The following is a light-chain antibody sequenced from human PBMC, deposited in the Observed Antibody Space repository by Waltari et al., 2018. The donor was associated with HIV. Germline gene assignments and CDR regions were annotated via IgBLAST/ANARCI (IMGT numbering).Light chain of an antibody. CDR2: GAS. J-gene: IGKJ1*01. CDR1: QSVSSSY. Sequence: EIVLTQSPGTLSLSPGERATLSCRASQSVSSSYLAWFQQKPGQAPRLLSYGASSRATGSPDRFSGSGSGTDFTLTISRLEPEDFAVYYCQQYGSSPPWTFGQGTKVEIK. V-gene: IGKV3-20*01. CDR3: QQYGSSPPWT.